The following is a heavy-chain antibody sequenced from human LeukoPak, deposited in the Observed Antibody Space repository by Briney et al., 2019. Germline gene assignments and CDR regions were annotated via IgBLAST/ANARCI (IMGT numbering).Heavy chain of an antibody. J-gene: IGHJ4*02. V-gene: IGHV1-18*01. CDR3: AISAGVSVAGKGYFDY. D-gene: IGHD6-19*01. CDR1: GYTFTSYG. Sequence: GASVKVSCRASGYTFTSYGISWVRQAPGQGLEWMGWISAYNGNTNYAQKLQGRVTMTTDTSTSTAYMELRSLRSDDTAVYYCAISAGVSVAGKGYFDYWGQGTLVTVSS. CDR2: ISAYNGNT.